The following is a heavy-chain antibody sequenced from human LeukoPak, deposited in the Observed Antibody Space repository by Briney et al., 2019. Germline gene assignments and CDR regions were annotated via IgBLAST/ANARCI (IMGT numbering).Heavy chain of an antibody. CDR3: AKNGWLRSSGLWGDY. D-gene: IGHD5-12*01. CDR1: GFTFSSYA. Sequence: GGSLRLSCVASGFTFSSYAMTWFRQAPGKGLEWVSSFSGGDGSPYHADSVKGRFTISRDNSKSTLYLQMNSLRAEDAAIYYCAKNGWLRSSGLWGDYWGQGALVTVSS. J-gene: IGHJ4*02. CDR2: FSGGDGSP. V-gene: IGHV3-23*01.